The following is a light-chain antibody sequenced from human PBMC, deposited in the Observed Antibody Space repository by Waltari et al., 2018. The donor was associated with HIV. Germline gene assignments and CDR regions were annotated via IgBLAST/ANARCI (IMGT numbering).Light chain of an antibody. CDR3: QQYYGYPWT. V-gene: IGKV4-1*01. CDR1: QNLLYSPNNKNY. Sequence: DIVLTQSPDSLAVSLGARATINCKSSQNLLYSPNNKNYLAWFQQKPGQPPKLLIYWASSRESWVPDRFSGSWSGTDFTLSISSLQAEDVAVYYCQQYYGYPWTFGQGTKVEIK. CDR2: WAS. J-gene: IGKJ1*01.